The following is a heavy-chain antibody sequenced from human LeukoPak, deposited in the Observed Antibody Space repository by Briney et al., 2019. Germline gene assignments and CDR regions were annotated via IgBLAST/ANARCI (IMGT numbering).Heavy chain of an antibody. CDR2: IGPAGDT. Sequence: GGFLRLSCAASGFTFSAYDMHWVRQATGKGLEWVSSIGPAGDTYYPGSVKGRFTVSRENAKTSLYPQLNSLRAGDTAVYYCARDVSGSYDQWGQGTLVTVSS. V-gene: IGHV3-13*01. J-gene: IGHJ5*02. CDR1: GFTFSAYD. CDR3: ARDVSGSYDQ. D-gene: IGHD1-26*01.